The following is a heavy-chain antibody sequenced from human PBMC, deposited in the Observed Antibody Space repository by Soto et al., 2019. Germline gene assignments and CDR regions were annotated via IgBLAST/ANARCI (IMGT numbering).Heavy chain of an antibody. V-gene: IGHV3-30*18. CDR2: ISYDGSNK. J-gene: IGHJ6*02. CDR3: AKVNPPAAIPYYYYGMDV. Sequence: QVQLVESGGGVVQPGRSLRLSCAASGFTFSSYGMHWVRQAPGKGLEWVAVISYDGSNKYYADSVKGRFTISRDNSKNTLYLQMNSLRAEDTAVYYCAKVNPPAAIPYYYYGMDVWGQGTTVTVS. D-gene: IGHD2-2*02. CDR1: GFTFSSYG.